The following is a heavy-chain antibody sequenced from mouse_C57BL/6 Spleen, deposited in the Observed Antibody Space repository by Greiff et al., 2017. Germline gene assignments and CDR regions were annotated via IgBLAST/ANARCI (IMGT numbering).Heavy chain of an antibody. CDR3: ARGRHYYGSSPYAMDY. CDR1: GYSITSGYY. CDR2: ISYDGSN. V-gene: IGHV3-6*01. J-gene: IGHJ4*01. Sequence: ESGPGLVKPSQSLSLTCSVTGYSITSGYYWNWIRQFPGNKLEWMGYISYDGSNNYNPSLKNRISITRDTSKNQFFLKLNSVTTEDTATYYCARGRHYYGSSPYAMDYWGQGTSVTVSS. D-gene: IGHD1-1*01.